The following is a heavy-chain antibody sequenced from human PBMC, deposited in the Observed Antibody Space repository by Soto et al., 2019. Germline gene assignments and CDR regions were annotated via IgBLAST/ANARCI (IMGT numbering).Heavy chain of an antibody. Sequence: QVQLGQSGAEVKKPGASVKVSCTASGYTFTSYAIHWVRRAPGQRREWMGWVNAGNGNTKYSQKLQGRVTITRDTSASKAYMELSSLRSEDTAVYYCARDVGYNGDRIDYWGQGTLVTVSS. V-gene: IGHV1-3*01. CDR2: VNAGNGNT. J-gene: IGHJ4*02. D-gene: IGHD1-20*01. CDR1: GYTFTSYA. CDR3: ARDVGYNGDRIDY.